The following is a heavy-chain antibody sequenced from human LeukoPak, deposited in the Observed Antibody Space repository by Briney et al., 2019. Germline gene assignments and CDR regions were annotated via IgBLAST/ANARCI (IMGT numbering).Heavy chain of an antibody. V-gene: IGHV4-34*01. CDR2: INHSGST. D-gene: IGHD3-22*01. Sequence: SETLSLTCAVYGGSFSGYYWSWIRQPPGKGLEWIGEINHSGSTNYNPSLKSRVTISVDTSKNQFSLKLSSVTAADTAVYYCARGLDYYDSSGPDYWGQGTLVTVSS. J-gene: IGHJ4*02. CDR1: GGSFSGYY. CDR3: ARGLDYYDSSGPDY.